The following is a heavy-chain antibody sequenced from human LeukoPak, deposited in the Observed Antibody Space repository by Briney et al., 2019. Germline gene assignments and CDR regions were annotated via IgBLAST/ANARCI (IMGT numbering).Heavy chain of an antibody. Sequence: GASVKVSCKASGGTFSSYAISWVRQAPGQGLEWMGWISAYNGNTNYAQKLQGRVTMTTDTSTSTAYMELRSLRSDDTAVYYCARAHAGLRYFDWFSSGPKDYYYYGMDVWGQGTTVTVSS. CDR2: ISAYNGNT. J-gene: IGHJ6*02. V-gene: IGHV1-18*01. CDR1: GGTFSSYA. CDR3: ARAHAGLRYFDWFSSGPKDYYYYGMDV. D-gene: IGHD3-9*01.